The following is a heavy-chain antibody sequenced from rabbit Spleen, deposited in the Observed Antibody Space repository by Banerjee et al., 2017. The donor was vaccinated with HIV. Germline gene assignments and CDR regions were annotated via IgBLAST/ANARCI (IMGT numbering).Heavy chain of an antibody. CDR3: TRETYISGWSGAFKL. CDR2: IYIASGST. Sequence: QSLEESGGDLVKPGAPLTLTCTASEFSFSNNVYMCWVRQAPGKGLEWIACIYIASGSTYYASWAKGRFTISKTSSTTVTLQMTSLTAADTATYFCTRETYISGWSGAFKLWGPGTLVTVS. V-gene: IGHV1S40*01. J-gene: IGHJ4*01. CDR1: EFSFSNNVY. D-gene: IGHD4-1*01.